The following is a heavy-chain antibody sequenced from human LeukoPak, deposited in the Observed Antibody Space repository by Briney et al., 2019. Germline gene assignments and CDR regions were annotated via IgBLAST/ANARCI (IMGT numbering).Heavy chain of an antibody. CDR1: AGSISSYY. Sequence: SETLSLTCTVSAGSISSYYWSWIRQPPGKGLEWIGYIYYSGSTNYNPSLKSRVTISVDTSKNQFSLKLSSVTAADTAVYYCARESITPLYYFDYWGQGTLVTVSS. J-gene: IGHJ4*02. V-gene: IGHV4-59*01. CDR2: IYYSGST. CDR3: ARESITPLYYFDY. D-gene: IGHD3-3*01.